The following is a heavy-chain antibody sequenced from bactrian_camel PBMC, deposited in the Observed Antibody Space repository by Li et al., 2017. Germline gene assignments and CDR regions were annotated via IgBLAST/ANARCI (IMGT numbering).Heavy chain of an antibody. D-gene: IGHD3*01. Sequence: QVQLVESGGGSVQAGGSLRLSCTASGYIYRSNCLGWFRQAPGKEREGVAAIYTSGGSIRYADAVNGRFTISQDDANTTVYLRMNSLLPEDTAMYYCAAERSSSDCYPDSWSREIAYTYWGQGTQVTVS. CDR1: GYIYRSNC. V-gene: IGHV3S53*01. J-gene: IGHJ4*01. CDR2: IYTSGGSI. CDR3: AAERSSSDCYPDSWSREIAYTY.